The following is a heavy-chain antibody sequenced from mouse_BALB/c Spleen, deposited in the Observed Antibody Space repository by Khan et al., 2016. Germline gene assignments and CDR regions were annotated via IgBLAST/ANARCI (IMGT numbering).Heavy chain of an antibody. D-gene: IGHD1-1*01. CDR3: SRSAGSSCAY. J-gene: IGHJ3*01. CDR1: GDSITNGY. V-gene: IGHV3-8*02. Sequence: EVQLQESGPSLVKPSQTLSLTCSVTGDSITNGYWNWIRKFPGNKLDYMGYISYSDSTYYNPSLKSRISITRDTSNNQYYLQLNSVTAEDTATYYCSRSAGSSCAYWGQGTLVTVSA. CDR2: ISYSDST.